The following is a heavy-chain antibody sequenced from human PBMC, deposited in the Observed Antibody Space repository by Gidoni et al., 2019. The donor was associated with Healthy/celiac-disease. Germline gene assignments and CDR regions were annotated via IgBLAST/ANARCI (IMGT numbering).Heavy chain of an antibody. D-gene: IGHD6-13*01. J-gene: IGHJ4*02. CDR1: GRSVSSGSYY. CDR3: AREQQQLFDY. V-gene: IGHV4-61*01. CDR2: IYYSGST. Sequence: QVQLPESRPGLVKPSETLSSPCPFPGRSVSSGSYYWSWIRQPPGKGLAWIGYIYYSGSTNYNPSLKSRVTISVDTSKNQFSLKLSSVTAADTAVYYCAREQQQLFDYWGQGTLVTVSS.